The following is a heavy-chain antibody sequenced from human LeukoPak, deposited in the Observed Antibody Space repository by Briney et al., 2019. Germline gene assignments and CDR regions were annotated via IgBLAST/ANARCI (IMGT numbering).Heavy chain of an antibody. CDR2: IYYSGST. V-gene: IGHV4-59*01. Sequence: MSSETLSLTCTVSGGSISSYYWSWIRQPPGKGLEWIGYIYYSGSTNYNPSLKSRVTISVDTSKNQFSLKLSSVTAADTAVYYCAGRLWRRDGYNLSAFDIWGQGTMVTVSS. CDR1: GGSISSYY. J-gene: IGHJ3*02. D-gene: IGHD5-24*01. CDR3: AGRLWRRDGYNLSAFDI.